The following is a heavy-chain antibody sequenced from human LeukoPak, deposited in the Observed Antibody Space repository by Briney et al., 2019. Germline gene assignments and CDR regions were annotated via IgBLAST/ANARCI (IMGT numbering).Heavy chain of an antibody. J-gene: IGHJ4*02. CDR1: GFTFSSYW. CDR3: ARGRGYSYGYFEY. D-gene: IGHD5-18*01. V-gene: IGHV3-7*04. CDR2: IRQDGSDK. Sequence: GGSLRLSCAASGFTFSSYWMSWVRQAPGKGLELVANIRQDGSDKYYVDSVKGRFTISRDNAKKSLYLQMNSLRAEDTAIYYCARGRGYSYGYFEYWGQGTLVTVSS.